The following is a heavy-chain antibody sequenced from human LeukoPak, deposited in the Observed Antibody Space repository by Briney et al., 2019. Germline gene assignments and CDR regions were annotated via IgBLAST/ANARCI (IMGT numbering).Heavy chain of an antibody. J-gene: IGHJ6*02. Sequence: ASVKVSCKASGYTFTSYAMHWVRQAPGQRLEWMGWINAGNGNTKYSQKFQGRVTITRDTSASTAYMELSSLRSEDTAVYYCARVTTLGYCSGGSCYGSMGGHYGMGVWGQGTTVTVSS. CDR3: ARVTTLGYCSGGSCYGSMGGHYGMGV. CDR2: INAGNGNT. D-gene: IGHD2-15*01. V-gene: IGHV1-3*01. CDR1: GYTFTSYA.